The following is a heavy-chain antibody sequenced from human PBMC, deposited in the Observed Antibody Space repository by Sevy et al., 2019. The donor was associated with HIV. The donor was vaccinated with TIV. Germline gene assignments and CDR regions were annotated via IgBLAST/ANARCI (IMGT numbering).Heavy chain of an antibody. CDR2: FIPIFGTA. D-gene: IGHD1-26*01. V-gene: IGHV1-69*06. CDR3: ARCLVGAPRDYYYYMDV. Sequence: ASLKVSCKASGGTFSSYAISWVRQAPGQGLEWMGGFIPIFGTANYAQKFQGRVTITADKSTSTAYMELSSLRSEDTAVYYCARCLVGAPRDYYYYMDVWAKGTTVTVSS. J-gene: IGHJ6*03. CDR1: GGTFSSYA.